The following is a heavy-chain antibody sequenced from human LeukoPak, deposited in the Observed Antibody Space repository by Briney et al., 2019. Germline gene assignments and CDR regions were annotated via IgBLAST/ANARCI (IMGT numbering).Heavy chain of an antibody. Sequence: GGSLRLSCTASGFIFSRYAMSCVRQAPGMGLEWVSTISGSGGSTYYADSVKGRFTISRDNSRNTLYLQMHSLRAEDTAVYYCAKGFGSYRPNWFDPWGQGTLVTVSS. CDR1: GFIFSRYA. CDR3: AKGFGSYRPNWFDP. V-gene: IGHV3-23*01. CDR2: ISGSGGST. J-gene: IGHJ5*02. D-gene: IGHD3-16*02.